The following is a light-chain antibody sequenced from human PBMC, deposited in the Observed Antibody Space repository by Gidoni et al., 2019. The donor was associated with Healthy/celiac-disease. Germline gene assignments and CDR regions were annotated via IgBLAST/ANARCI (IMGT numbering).Light chain of an antibody. J-gene: IGKJ1*01. Sequence: DIQMTQSPSTLSASVGDRVTITCRASQSISSWLDWYQQKPGKAPKLLIYKASSLESGVPSRFSGSGSGTEFTLTISSLQPDDFATYYCQQYNIYPVTFGQGTKVEIK. V-gene: IGKV1-5*03. CDR3: QQYNIYPVT. CDR1: QSISSW. CDR2: KAS.